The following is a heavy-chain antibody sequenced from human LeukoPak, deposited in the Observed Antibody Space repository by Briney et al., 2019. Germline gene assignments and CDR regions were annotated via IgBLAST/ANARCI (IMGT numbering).Heavy chain of an antibody. D-gene: IGHD1-1*01. CDR1: GYTFIGYY. CDR2: INPNSGGT. CDR3: ARGGRGEGTGTTRVAFDI. V-gene: IGHV1-2*02. J-gene: IGHJ3*02. Sequence: ASVKVSCKASGYTFIGYYIHWVRQAPGQGPEWMGWINPNSGGTNYAQKFQGRVTMTRDTSTSTVYMELSSLRSEDTAVYYCARGGRGEGTGTTRVAFDIWGQGTMVTVSS.